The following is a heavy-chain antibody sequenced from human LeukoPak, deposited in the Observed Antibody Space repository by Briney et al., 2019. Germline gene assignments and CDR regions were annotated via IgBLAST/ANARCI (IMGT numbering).Heavy chain of an antibody. J-gene: IGHJ4*02. V-gene: IGHV4-59*01. CDR1: GGSISSYY. CDR2: IYYSGST. Sequence: SETLSLTCTVSGGSISSYYWSWIRQPPGKGLEWIGFIYYSGSTNYNPSLKSRVTISVDTSKNQFSLRPSSVTAADTAVYYCARVRIAVAGFDYWGQGTLVTVSS. CDR3: ARVRIAVAGFDY. D-gene: IGHD6-19*01.